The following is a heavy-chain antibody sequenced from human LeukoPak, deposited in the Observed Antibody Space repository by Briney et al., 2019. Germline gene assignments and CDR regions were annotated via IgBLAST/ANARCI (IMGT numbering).Heavy chain of an antibody. Sequence: SAKVSCKASGGTFSSYAISWVRQAPGQGLEWMGGIIPIFGTANYAQKFQGRVTITADESTSTAYMELSSLRSEDTAVYYCARRGNKEYSSSGYYFDYWGQGTLVTVSS. V-gene: IGHV1-69*13. CDR1: GGTFSSYA. D-gene: IGHD6-6*01. CDR2: IIPIFGTA. J-gene: IGHJ4*02. CDR3: ARRGNKEYSSSGYYFDY.